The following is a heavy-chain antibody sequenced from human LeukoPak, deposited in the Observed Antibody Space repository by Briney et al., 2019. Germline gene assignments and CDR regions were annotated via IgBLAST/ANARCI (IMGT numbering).Heavy chain of an antibody. Sequence: ASVKVSCKASGYTFTSYYMHWVRQAPGQGLEWMGIINPSGGSTSYAQKFQGRVTMTRDTSTSTVYMELSSLRSEDTAVYYCARGGVRTGIQLWEFDYWGQGTLVTVSS. V-gene: IGHV1-46*01. CDR3: ARGGVRTGIQLWEFDY. J-gene: IGHJ4*02. CDR2: INPSGGST. D-gene: IGHD5-18*01. CDR1: GYTFTSYY.